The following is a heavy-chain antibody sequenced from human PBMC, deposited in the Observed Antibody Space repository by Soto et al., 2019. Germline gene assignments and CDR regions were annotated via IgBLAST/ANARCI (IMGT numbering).Heavy chain of an antibody. J-gene: IGHJ6*02. CDR3: ARSTEQLVRPYYYYGMDV. Sequence: PGGSLRLSCAASGFPISTYAMSWVRQAPGKGLEWVSAISGSGGSAYYAGSVKGRSTISRDNSKNTLYLQMNSLRAEDTAVYYCARSTEQLVRPYYYYGMDVWGQGTTVTVSS. CDR2: ISGSGGSA. V-gene: IGHV3-23*01. D-gene: IGHD6-6*01. CDR1: GFPISTYA.